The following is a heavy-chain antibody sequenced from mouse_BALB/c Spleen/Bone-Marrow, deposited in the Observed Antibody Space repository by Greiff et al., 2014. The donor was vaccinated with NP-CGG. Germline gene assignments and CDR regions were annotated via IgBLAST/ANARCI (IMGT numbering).Heavy chain of an antibody. V-gene: IGHV1-15*01. Sequence: QVQLKESGAELVRPGTSVTLSCKASGYTFADYKMHWVKQTPVHGLEWIGLIDPETGGTAYNQKFKGKATLTADKSSSTAYMDLRSLTSEDSAVYYCTIVAYWGQGTLVAVSA. CDR1: GYTFADYK. CDR2: IDPETGGT. J-gene: IGHJ3*01. CDR3: TIVAY.